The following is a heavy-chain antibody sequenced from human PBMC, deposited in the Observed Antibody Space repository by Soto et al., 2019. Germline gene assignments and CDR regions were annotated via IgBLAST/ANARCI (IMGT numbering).Heavy chain of an antibody. D-gene: IGHD6-19*01. Sequence: PGGSLRLSCAASGFTFSFSSMNWFRQAPGKGLEWVSSISRSSDYIYYADSVKGRFTVSRDNARNTLYLQMNSLRPEDTAVYYCARDGSGWSRDCWGQGTLVTVS. CDR1: GFTFSFSS. V-gene: IGHV3-21*01. CDR2: ISRSSDYI. J-gene: IGHJ4*02. CDR3: ARDGSGWSRDC.